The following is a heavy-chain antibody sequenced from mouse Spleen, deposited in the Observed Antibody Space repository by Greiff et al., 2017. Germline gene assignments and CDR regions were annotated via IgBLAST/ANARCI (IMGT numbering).Heavy chain of an antibody. CDR2: ISSGSSTI. Sequence: EVMLVESGGGLVKRGGSLKLSCEASGITFSDYGMHWVRQAPEKGLEWVAYISSGSSTIYYGDTVKGRFTISRDNAKNTLFLQMTSLRSEDTAMYYCARAGWGAWFAYWGQGTLVTV. J-gene: IGHJ3*01. D-gene: IGHD1-1*02. V-gene: IGHV5-17*01. CDR1: GITFSDYG. CDR3: ARAGWGAWFAY.